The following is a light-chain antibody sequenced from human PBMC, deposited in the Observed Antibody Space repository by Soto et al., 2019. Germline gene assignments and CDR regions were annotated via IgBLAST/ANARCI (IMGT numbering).Light chain of an antibody. J-gene: IGKJ1*01. CDR1: QSVSSSF. CDR3: QQYYSSPWT. Sequence: EIVLTQSPGTLSLSPGERATLSCRASQSVSSSFLAWYQQKPGQAPRLLIYGASSRATGIPDRFSGSGSGTDFTRTISRLEPEDFPVYYWQQYYSSPWTFGQGTKVEIK. CDR2: GAS. V-gene: IGKV3-20*01.